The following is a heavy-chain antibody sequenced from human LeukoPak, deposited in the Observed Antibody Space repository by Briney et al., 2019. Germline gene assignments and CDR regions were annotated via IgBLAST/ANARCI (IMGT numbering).Heavy chain of an antibody. Sequence: ASVKVSCKASGYTFTSYGISWVRQAPGQGLEWMGWISAYNGNTNYAQKLQGRVTMTTDTSTSTAYMELRSLRSDDTAVYYCASFDYDFWSGYHWGQGTLVTVSS. D-gene: IGHD3-3*01. CDR3: ASFDYDFWSGYH. CDR1: GYTFTSYG. CDR2: ISAYNGNT. J-gene: IGHJ4*02. V-gene: IGHV1-18*01.